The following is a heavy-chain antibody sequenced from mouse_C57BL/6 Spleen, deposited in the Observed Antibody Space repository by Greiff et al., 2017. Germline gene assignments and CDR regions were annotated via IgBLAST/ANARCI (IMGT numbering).Heavy chain of an antibody. J-gene: IGHJ2*01. D-gene: IGHD1-1*01. Sequence: EVQLQQSGTVLARPGASVKMSCKTSGYTFTSYWMHWVKQRPGQGLEWIGAIYPGNSDTSYNQKFKGKAKLTAVTSASTAYMELSSLTNEDSAVYYCTRAVYYGSSYFDYWGQGTTLTVSS. V-gene: IGHV1-5*01. CDR3: TRAVYYGSSYFDY. CDR1: GYTFTSYW. CDR2: IYPGNSDT.